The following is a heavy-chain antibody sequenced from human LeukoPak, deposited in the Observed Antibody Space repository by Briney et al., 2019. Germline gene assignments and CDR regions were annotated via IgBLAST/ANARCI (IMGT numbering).Heavy chain of an antibody. V-gene: IGHV3-21*01. J-gene: IGHJ4*02. Sequence: NPGGSLRLSCVASGFTFSIYTMSWVRQAPGKGLEWVSSITSSSSSMYSADSVKGRLTISRDSAKNSLYLQMNSLRAEDTAVYYCARDLAWGGYWGQGTLVTVSS. CDR3: ARDLAWGGY. CDR1: GFTFSIYT. D-gene: IGHD7-27*01. CDR2: ITSSSSSM.